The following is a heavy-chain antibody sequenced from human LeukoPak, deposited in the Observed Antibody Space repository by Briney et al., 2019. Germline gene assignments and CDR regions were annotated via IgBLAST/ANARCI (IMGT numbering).Heavy chain of an antibody. Sequence: GGSLRLSCAASGFTFSSYVMSWVRQAPGKGLEWVSAIRGSGGSTYYADSVKGRFTISRDNSKNTLYLQMNSLRAEDTAVYYCASHHYYDSSGLDDYFDYWGQGTLVTVSS. CDR3: ASHHYYDSSGLDDYFDY. J-gene: IGHJ4*02. CDR1: GFTFSSYV. CDR2: IRGSGGST. V-gene: IGHV3-23*01. D-gene: IGHD3-22*01.